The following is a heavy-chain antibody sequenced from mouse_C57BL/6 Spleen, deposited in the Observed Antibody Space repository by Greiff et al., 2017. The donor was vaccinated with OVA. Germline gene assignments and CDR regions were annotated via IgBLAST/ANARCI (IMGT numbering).Heavy chain of an antibody. CDR1: GFTFSDFY. CDR2: SRNKANDYTT. J-gene: IGHJ4*01. Sequence: EVMLVESGGGLVQSGRSLRLSCATSGFTFSDFYMEWVRQAPGKGLEWIAASRNKANDYTTEYSASVKGRFIVSRDTSQSILYLQMNALRAEDTAIYYCARDELGDYAMDYWGQGTSVTVSS. V-gene: IGHV7-1*01. CDR3: ARDELGDYAMDY.